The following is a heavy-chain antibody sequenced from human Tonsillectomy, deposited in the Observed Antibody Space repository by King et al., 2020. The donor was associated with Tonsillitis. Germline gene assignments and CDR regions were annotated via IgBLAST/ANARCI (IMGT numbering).Heavy chain of an antibody. Sequence: VQLVESGGGVVQPGGSLRLSCAASGFTFSSYGMHWVRKAPGKGLEWVAFIRYDGSKKYYGDSVKGRFTISRDNSKNTLYLQMNSLRADDTAMYYCAKDPTGGWFGEELNYFDSWGQGTLVTVSS. CDR3: AKDPTGGWFGEELNYFDS. J-gene: IGHJ4*02. V-gene: IGHV3-30*02. D-gene: IGHD3-10*01. CDR1: GFTFSSYG. CDR2: IRYDGSKK.